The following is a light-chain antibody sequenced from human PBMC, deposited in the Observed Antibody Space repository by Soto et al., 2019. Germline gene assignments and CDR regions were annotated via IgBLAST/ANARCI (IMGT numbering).Light chain of an antibody. Sequence: QSALTQPPSASGSPGQSVTISCTGTSSDAGGYNYVSWYQQHPGKAPKLMIYEVSKRPSGVPDRFSGSKSGNKASLTVSGLQAEDEDDYYSSSYTSTSTPCVFGTGTKVTVL. CDR1: SSDAGGYNY. J-gene: IGLJ1*01. CDR3: SSYTSTSTPCV. V-gene: IGLV2-8*01. CDR2: EVS.